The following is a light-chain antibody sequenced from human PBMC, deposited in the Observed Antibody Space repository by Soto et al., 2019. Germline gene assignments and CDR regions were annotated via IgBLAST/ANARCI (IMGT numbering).Light chain of an antibody. CDR3: QQYDNLPLT. CDR1: QPISSW. CDR2: PAS. V-gene: IGKV1-12*01. J-gene: IGKJ4*01. Sequence: IQMTQSPSSISASVGDRVTNTCRASQPISSWLAWYQQVPGQAPYLLIYPASTLQSGVPSRFSGSGSGTDFTLTINSLQPEDFATYYCQQYDNLPLTFGGGTKVDIK.